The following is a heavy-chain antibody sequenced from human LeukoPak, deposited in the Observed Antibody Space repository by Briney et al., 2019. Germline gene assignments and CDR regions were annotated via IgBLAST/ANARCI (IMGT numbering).Heavy chain of an antibody. D-gene: IGHD2-8*02. CDR2: INTAIGNP. V-gene: IGHV7-4-1*02. J-gene: IGHJ1*01. Sequence: ASVKVSCKASGYTFTGYYMHWVRQAPGQGLEWMGWINTAIGNPVYAQGFTGRFVFSLDTSVSTAYLQISGLKAEDSAVYYCARDLVRGSRMNFQHWGQGTLVTVSS. CDR1: GYTFTGYY. CDR3: ARDLVRGSRMNFQH.